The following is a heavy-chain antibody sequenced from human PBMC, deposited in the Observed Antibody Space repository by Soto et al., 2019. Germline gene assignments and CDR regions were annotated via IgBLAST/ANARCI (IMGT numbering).Heavy chain of an antibody. J-gene: IGHJ1*01. D-gene: IGHD3-9*01. V-gene: IGHV3-23*01. CDR1: GFTFSGYA. CDR2: ISGSAAST. CDR3: ARDFHHDIGTGIEYFRQ. Sequence: EVHLLGSGGGLVQTGGSLRLSWAASGFTFSGYAMSWVRQVPGKGLEWVSGISGSAASTNYADSVKGRFTISRDQSKSTLYLQMNSLRAEDTAVYYFARDFHHDIGTGIEYFRQWAQGTLVTVSS.